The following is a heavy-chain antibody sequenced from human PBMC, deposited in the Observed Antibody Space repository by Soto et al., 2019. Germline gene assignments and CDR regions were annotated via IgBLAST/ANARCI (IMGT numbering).Heavy chain of an antibody. CDR2: ISYDGSNK. D-gene: IGHD1-20*01. CDR1: GFTFSSYG. CDR3: EKGFRITPTKNANAFDI. J-gene: IGHJ3*02. Sequence: QVQLVESGGGVVQPGRSLRLSCAASGFTFSSYGMHWVRQAPGKGLEWGAVISYDGSNKYYADSVKGRFTISRDNSKNTLYLQMNSLRAEDTAVYYCEKGFRITPTKNANAFDIWGQGTMVTVSS. V-gene: IGHV3-30*18.